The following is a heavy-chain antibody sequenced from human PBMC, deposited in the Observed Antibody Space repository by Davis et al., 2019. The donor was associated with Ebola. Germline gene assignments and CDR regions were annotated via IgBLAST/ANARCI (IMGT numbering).Heavy chain of an antibody. Sequence: ASVKVSCKASGYTFTGYNMHWVRQAPGQGLEWMGRIISNSGGTNYAQKFQGRVTVTRDTSISTAYMELSSLRSDDTAVYYCARGYNYGFEYWGQGALVTVSS. D-gene: IGHD5-18*01. CDR3: ARGYNYGFEY. CDR2: IISNSGGT. V-gene: IGHV1-2*06. CDR1: GYTFTGYN. J-gene: IGHJ4*02.